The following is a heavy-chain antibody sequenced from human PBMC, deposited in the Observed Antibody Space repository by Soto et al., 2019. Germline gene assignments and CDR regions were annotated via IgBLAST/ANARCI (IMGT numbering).Heavy chain of an antibody. J-gene: IGHJ6*03. CDR2: ISGDNGDT. Sequence: SVKVSCKASGDRLTNYRFSWVRQAPGQGPEWMGWISGDNGDTEYAQKFQGRVTMTTDASTKKLYMELTSLATATSTSTAYM. V-gene: IGHV1-18*01. D-gene: IGHD5-18*01. CDR3: M. CDR1: GDRLTNYR.